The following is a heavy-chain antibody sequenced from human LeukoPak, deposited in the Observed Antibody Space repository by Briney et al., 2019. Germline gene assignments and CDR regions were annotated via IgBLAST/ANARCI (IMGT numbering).Heavy chain of an antibody. V-gene: IGHV3-48*03. CDR3: ASELVEMATISIDY. CDR1: GFTFSSYD. J-gene: IGHJ4*02. Sequence: GGSLRLSCAASGFTFSSYDMNWVRQAPGKGLEWVSYISSSGSTIYYADSVKGRFTISRDNAKNSLYLQMNSLRAEDTALYYCASELVEMATISIDYWGQGTLVTVSS. CDR2: ISSSGSTI. D-gene: IGHD5-24*01.